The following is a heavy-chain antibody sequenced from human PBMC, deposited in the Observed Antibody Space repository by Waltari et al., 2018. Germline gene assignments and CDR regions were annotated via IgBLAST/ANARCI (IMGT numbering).Heavy chain of an antibody. J-gene: IGHJ4*02. CDR2: MNPNSGNT. V-gene: IGHV1-8*01. CDR1: GYTFTSYD. CDR3: ARAAIVGATYYFDY. Sequence: QVQLVQSGAEVKKPGASVKVSCKASGYTFTSYDIHWVRQATGQGLEWMGWMNPNSGNTGYAQKFQGRVTMTRNTSISTAYMELSSLRSEDTAVYYCARAAIVGATYYFDYWGQGTLVTVSS. D-gene: IGHD1-26*01.